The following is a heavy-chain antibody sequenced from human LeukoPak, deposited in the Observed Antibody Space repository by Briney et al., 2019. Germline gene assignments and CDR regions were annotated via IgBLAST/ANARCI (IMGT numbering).Heavy chain of an antibody. J-gene: IGHJ4*02. D-gene: IGHD1-26*01. CDR3: VTNRATTGSFWGVLDY. Sequence: ASVKVSCKVSGYTLSELSIHWVRQTPGKGLEWMGGLDPEDGEATYAQQFQGRVTVTEDTSSDTAYMELSSLRSEDTAVYYCVTNRATTGSFWGVLDYWGQGTLVTVSS. CDR1: GYTLSELS. CDR2: LDPEDGEA. V-gene: IGHV1-24*01.